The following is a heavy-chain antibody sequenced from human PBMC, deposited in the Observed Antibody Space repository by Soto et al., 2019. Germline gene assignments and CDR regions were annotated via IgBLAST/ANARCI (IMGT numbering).Heavy chain of an antibody. Sequence: GVSVKVCCEASGYSFTRIYMHWVRQAPGEGLEWMGMINPSGGSTSYAQKFQGRVTMTRDTSTSTVYMELSSLRSEDTAVYYCARESVAAAALRYYYYGMDVWGQGTTVTVSS. V-gene: IGHV1-46*01. CDR1: GYSFTRIY. CDR3: ARESVAAAALRYYYYGMDV. J-gene: IGHJ6*02. CDR2: INPSGGST. D-gene: IGHD6-13*01.